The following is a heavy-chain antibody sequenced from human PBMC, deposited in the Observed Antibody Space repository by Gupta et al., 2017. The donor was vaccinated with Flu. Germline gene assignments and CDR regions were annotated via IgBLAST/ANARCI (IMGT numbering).Heavy chain of an antibody. J-gene: IGHJ2*01. V-gene: IGHV1-46*01. D-gene: IGHD3-10*01. CDR3: ARSLGSLGYFDL. CDR1: TLTSHY. CDR2: INPSAGST. Sequence: TLTSHYIYWRRQTPGQGLGWVGMINPSAGSTTYAQNFQDRVTMTSDTSTNTVYMELSSLISDDTAVDDGARSLGSLGYFDLWGRGTLVTVSS.